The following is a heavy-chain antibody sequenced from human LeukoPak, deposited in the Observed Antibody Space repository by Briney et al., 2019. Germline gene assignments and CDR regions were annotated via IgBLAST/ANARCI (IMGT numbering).Heavy chain of an antibody. Sequence: PGGSLRLSCAVSGFTVSYNYMSWVRQAPGKGLEWVSIIYSSGTTYYADSVKGRFTISRDNSKNTLYLQMNSLRAEDTAVYYCARDREYYDSSFKGPDSFDYWGQGTLVTVSS. CDR2: IYSSGTT. V-gene: IGHV3-53*01. D-gene: IGHD3-22*01. CDR3: ARDREYYDSSFKGPDSFDY. J-gene: IGHJ4*02. CDR1: GFTVSYNY.